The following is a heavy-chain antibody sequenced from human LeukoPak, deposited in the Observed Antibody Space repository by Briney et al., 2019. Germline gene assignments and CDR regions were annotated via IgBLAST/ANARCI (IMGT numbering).Heavy chain of an antibody. CDR3: ARDSGLAAAGTFNC. J-gene: IGHJ4*02. CDR2: ISSSGTTL. Sequence: QPGGSLRLSCAASRFTFSSYEMNWVRQAPGKGLEWVSYISSSGTTLYYADSVKGRFTISRDNAKNSLFLQMNSLRAEDTAIYYCARDSGLAAAGTFNCWGQGTLVTVSS. CDR1: RFTFSSYE. V-gene: IGHV3-48*03. D-gene: IGHD6-13*01.